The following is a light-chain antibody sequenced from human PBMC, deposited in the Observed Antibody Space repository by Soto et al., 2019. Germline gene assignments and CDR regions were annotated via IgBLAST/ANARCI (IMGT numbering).Light chain of an antibody. CDR1: QNIRSW. CDR2: SAS. Sequence: DIRMTQSPSTLSASVGDRVTITCRASQNIRSWLAWYQQKPGKAPELLIYSASGLESGVPSRFSGSGSGTEFTLTISSLQPDDFATYYCQEYNGNSGLTFGGGTKVEIK. V-gene: IGKV1-5*03. J-gene: IGKJ4*01. CDR3: QEYNGNSGLT.